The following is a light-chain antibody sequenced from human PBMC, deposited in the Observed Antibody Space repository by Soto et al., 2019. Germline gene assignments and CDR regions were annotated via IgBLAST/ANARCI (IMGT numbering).Light chain of an antibody. CDR3: QMWNGRSFQGV. CDR2: DDS. CDR1: SIGTKS. J-gene: IGLJ1*01. V-gene: IGLV3-21*02. Sequence: SYELTQPPSVSVAPGQTASIACGGDSIGTKSVNWYQQRPGQAPVVVVYDDSDRPTGIPERFSGSNSGNTATLTISRVEAGDEADYYCQMWNGRSFQGVFGPGTKVTVL.